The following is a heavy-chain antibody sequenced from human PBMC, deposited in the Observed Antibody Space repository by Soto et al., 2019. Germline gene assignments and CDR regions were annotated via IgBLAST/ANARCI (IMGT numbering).Heavy chain of an antibody. CDR1: DGSSNNYY. CDR2: VYYTGTT. J-gene: IGHJ5*02. V-gene: IGHV4-59*08. D-gene: IGHD3-22*01. CDR3: ARLGGYYHSLDT. Sequence: PSLLLSETCGVSDGSSNNYYWNCIRQPPGMGLEWIGYVYYTGTTSYNPSLKSRVTISIDGSKNQISLKLSSVTAGDTAFYYCARLGGYYHSLDTWGQGTLVTVSS.